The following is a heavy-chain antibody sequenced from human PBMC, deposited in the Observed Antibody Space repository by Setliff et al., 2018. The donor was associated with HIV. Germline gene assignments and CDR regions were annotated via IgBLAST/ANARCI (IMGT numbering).Heavy chain of an antibody. D-gene: IGHD1-1*01. Sequence: GGSLRLSCAASAFTFYIYELNWVRQAPGKGLEWVSYISSSSSTIYYADSVKGRFTISRDTAKNSLYLQMNSLRAEDTAVYYCARARKGDWNLSYWFDPWGQGTLVTVSS. J-gene: IGHJ5*02. CDR1: AFTFYIYE. CDR3: ARARKGDWNLSYWFDP. CDR2: ISSSSSTI. V-gene: IGHV3-48*03.